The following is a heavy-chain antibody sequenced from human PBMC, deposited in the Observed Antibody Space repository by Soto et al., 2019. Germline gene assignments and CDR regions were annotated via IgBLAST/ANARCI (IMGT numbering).Heavy chain of an antibody. V-gene: IGHV4-30-4*01. D-gene: IGHD3-10*01. CDR3: ASFGVSSTNWFDP. Sequence: PSETLSLTCTVSGYSISSADYYWSWIRQPPGKGLEWIGSIDYRGNTYYNASLKSRLTISLDTSKSQFSLKLSSVAAADTAVYYGASFGVSSTNWFDPWGLGTLVTVSS. CDR1: GYSISSADYY. CDR2: IDYRGNT. J-gene: IGHJ5*02.